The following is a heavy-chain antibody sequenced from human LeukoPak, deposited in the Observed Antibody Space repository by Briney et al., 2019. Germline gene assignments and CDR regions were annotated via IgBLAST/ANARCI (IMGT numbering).Heavy chain of an antibody. CDR1: VFTFSSYW. CDR3: AKDPGGALLTGYYYYYGMDV. Sequence: GGSLRLSCAASVFTFSSYWMSGVRQAPGKGRECVANIKQDGSQKYYVDSVKGRFTISRDNSKNTMYLQMNTLRAEDTAVYYCAKDPGGALLTGYYYYYGMDVWGQGTPVTVSS. V-gene: IGHV3-7*03. D-gene: IGHD1-26*01. J-gene: IGHJ6*02. CDR2: IKQDGSQK.